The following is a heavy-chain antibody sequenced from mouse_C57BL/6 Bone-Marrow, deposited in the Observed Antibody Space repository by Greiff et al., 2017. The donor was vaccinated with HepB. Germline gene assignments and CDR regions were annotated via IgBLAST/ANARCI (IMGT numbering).Heavy chain of an antibody. CDR3: ARHEYGSSPFAY. CDR2: ISSGGSYT. V-gene: IGHV5-6*02. J-gene: IGHJ3*01. CDR1: GFTFSSYG. D-gene: IGHD1-1*01. Sequence: DVKLVESGGDLVKPGGSLKLSCAASGFTFSSYGMSWVRQTPDKRLEWVATISSGGSYTYYPDSVKGRFTISRDNAKNTLYLQMSSLKSEDTAMYYCARHEYGSSPFAYWGQGTLVTVSA.